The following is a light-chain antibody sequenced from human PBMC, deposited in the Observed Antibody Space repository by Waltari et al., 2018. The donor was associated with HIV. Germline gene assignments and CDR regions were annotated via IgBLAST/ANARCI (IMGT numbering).Light chain of an antibody. Sequence: QSALTQPPSASGSPGQSVTISCTGTSSDVGRYDYVSWYQQHPGKAPKLLIYEVNKRPSGVPARFSGSTAGKSASLTVSGLQAEDEAEYYCTSYAGINPVAFGGGTNLTVL. CDR2: EVN. V-gene: IGLV2-8*01. CDR1: SSDVGRYDY. J-gene: IGLJ2*01. CDR3: TSYAGINPVA.